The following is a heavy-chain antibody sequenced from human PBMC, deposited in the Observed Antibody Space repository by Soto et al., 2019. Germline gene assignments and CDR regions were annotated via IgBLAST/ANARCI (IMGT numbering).Heavy chain of an antibody. CDR3: ARESEDLTSNFDY. V-gene: IGHV3-21*01. CDR1: GFTFTIYS. Sequence: SVGSLRLSCAASGFTFTIYSMNWVRHVPGKGLEWVSSISSTTNYIYYADSMKGRFTVSRDNAKNSVYLEMNSLSAEDTALYYCARESEDLTSNFDYWGQGTLVTVSS. CDR2: ISSTTNYI. J-gene: IGHJ4*02.